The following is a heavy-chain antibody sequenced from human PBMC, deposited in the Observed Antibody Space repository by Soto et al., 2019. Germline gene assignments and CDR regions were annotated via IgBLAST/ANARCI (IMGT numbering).Heavy chain of an antibody. J-gene: IGHJ6*02. Sequence: EVQLVESGGGLVKPGGSLRLSCAASGFTFSSYSMNWVRQAPGKGLEWVSSISSSSSYIYYADSVKGRFTISRDNAKNPLVLQMNSRRAEDTAVYYCAREILSSSWADYYYYGMDVWGQGTTVTVSS. CDR2: ISSSSSYI. CDR3: AREILSSSWADYYYYGMDV. V-gene: IGHV3-21*01. CDR1: GFTFSSYS. D-gene: IGHD6-13*01.